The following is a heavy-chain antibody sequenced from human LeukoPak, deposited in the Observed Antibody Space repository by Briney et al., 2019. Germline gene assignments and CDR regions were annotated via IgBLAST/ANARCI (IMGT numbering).Heavy chain of an antibody. J-gene: IGHJ4*02. CDR3: ARRGYTFGFDY. CDR1: GYSFTNYW. V-gene: IGHV5-51*01. D-gene: IGHD5-12*01. CDR2: IYPGDSDT. Sequence: HGESLKISCKGSGYSFTNYWIGWVGQMPGKGLEWMGIIYPGDSDTRYSPSFQGQVTFSADKSINTAYLQWSSLKASDTAMYYCARRGYTFGFDYWGQGTLVTVSS.